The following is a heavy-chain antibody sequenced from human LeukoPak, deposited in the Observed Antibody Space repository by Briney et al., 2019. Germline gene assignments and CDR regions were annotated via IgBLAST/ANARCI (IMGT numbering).Heavy chain of an antibody. V-gene: IGHV3-15*01. Sequence: GGSLRLSCAASGFTFSNAWMSWVRQAPGKGLEWVGRIKSKTDGGTTDYAAPVKGRFTISRDDSKNTLYLQMNSLKTEDTAVYYCTTAYDFWSGYPSYYYYGMDVWGQGTTVTVSS. D-gene: IGHD3-3*01. CDR2: IKSKTDGGTT. J-gene: IGHJ6*02. CDR3: TTAYDFWSGYPSYYYYGMDV. CDR1: GFTFSNAW.